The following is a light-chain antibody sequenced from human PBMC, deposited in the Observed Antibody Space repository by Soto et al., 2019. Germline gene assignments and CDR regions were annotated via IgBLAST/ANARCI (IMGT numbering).Light chain of an antibody. Sequence: DIQMTQSPSTLSASVGDRVTITCRASQSISSWLAWYQQKPGKAPKLLIYDASSLESGVPSRFSGSGSGTEFTLTISSLQPEDVATYYCQHYDTYWTFGQGTKVDI. CDR3: QHYDTYWT. CDR1: QSISSW. CDR2: DAS. V-gene: IGKV1-5*01. J-gene: IGKJ1*01.